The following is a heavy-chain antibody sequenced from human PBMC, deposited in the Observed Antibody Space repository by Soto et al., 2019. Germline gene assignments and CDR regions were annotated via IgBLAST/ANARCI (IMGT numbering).Heavy chain of an antibody. D-gene: IGHD3-10*01. J-gene: IGHJ4*02. CDR2: IYYSGST. CDR3: ARGVTMVRGVIHTPYFDY. CDR1: GGSISSGGYY. Sequence: QVQLQESGPGLVKPSQTLSLTCTVSGGSISSGGYYWSWIRQHPGKGLEWIGYIYYSGSTYYNPSLKSRVTISIDTSKNQFSLKLSSVTAADTAVYYCARGVTMVRGVIHTPYFDYWGQGTLVTVSS. V-gene: IGHV4-31*03.